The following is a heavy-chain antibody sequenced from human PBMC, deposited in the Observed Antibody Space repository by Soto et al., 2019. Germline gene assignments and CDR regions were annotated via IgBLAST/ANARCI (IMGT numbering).Heavy chain of an antibody. CDR2: ISAHTGSS. D-gene: IGHD3-22*01. CDR1: GYTFTSSG. CDR3: ARAFFYRGSDSRGYSFDACDF. Sequence: QVQLVQSGAEVKKPGASVKVSCKASGYTFTSSGMSWVRQAPGQGLEWMGWISAHTGSSEYAQRFQGRVTMTTDRSTSTAYMELRSLRSDDTAVYYCARAFFYRGSDSRGYSFDACDFWGPGTLVTVSS. V-gene: IGHV1-18*01. J-gene: IGHJ3*01.